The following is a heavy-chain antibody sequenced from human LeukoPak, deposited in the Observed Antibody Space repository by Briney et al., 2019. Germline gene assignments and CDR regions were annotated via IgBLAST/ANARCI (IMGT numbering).Heavy chain of an antibody. V-gene: IGHV4-34*01. D-gene: IGHD3-10*01. CDR3: VWFGDLYGGFFDY. CDR1: GGSFSGYY. Sequence: SETLSLTCAVYGGSFSGYYWSWIRQPPGKGLEWIGEINHSGSTNYNPSLKSRVTISVDTSKNQFSLKLSSVTAADTAVYYCVWFGDLYGGFFDYWGQGTLVTVSS. J-gene: IGHJ4*02. CDR2: INHSGST.